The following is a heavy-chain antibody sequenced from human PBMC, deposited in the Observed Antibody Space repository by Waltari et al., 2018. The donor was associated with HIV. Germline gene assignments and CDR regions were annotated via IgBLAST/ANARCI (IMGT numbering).Heavy chain of an antibody. CDR1: GYSISRGYY. D-gene: IGHD3-10*01. CDR3: ASRPYGSGSYSP. Sequence: QVQLQESGPGLVKPSETLSLTCAVSGYSISRGYYWGWIRQPPGKGLEWIGSIYHSGSTYYNPSLKSRVTISVDTSKNQFSLKLSSVTAADTAVYYCASRPYGSGSYSPWGQGTLVTVSS. V-gene: IGHV4-38-2*01. CDR2: IYHSGST. J-gene: IGHJ5*02.